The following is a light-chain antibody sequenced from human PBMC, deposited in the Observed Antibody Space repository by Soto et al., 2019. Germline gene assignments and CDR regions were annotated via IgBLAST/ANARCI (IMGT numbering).Light chain of an antibody. CDR3: QQSNSTPRT. CDR1: QSISSY. V-gene: IGKV1-39*01. CDR2: AAS. J-gene: IGKJ1*01. Sequence: DLQMTQSPSSLSASVGDRVTITCRASQSISSYLNWYQQKPGKAPKLLIYAASSLQSGVPSRFSGGGSGKVFTLTISSLQPEDFAIYYCQQSNSTPRTFGQGTKGKIK.